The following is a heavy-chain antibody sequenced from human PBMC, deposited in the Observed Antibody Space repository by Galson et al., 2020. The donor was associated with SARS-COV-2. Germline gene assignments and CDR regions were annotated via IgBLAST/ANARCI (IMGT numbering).Heavy chain of an antibody. D-gene: IGHD3-22*01. CDR1: GGYINSYY. V-gene: IGHV4-59*08. J-gene: IGHJ4*02. CDR2: MYNSGRT. Sequence: SETLSLTCTVSGGYINSYYWSWIRQPPGKGLEWIGYMYNSGRTNYNPSLRSRVAISVDTSKNQFSLKLRSVTAADTAVYYCARLMNYYESSGYYGDHWGQGTLVTVSS. CDR3: ARLMNYYESSGYYGDH.